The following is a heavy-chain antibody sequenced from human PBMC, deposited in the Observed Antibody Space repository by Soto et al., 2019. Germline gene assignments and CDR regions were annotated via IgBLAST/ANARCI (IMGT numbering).Heavy chain of an antibody. CDR2: ISGSGAST. Sequence: EVQLLESGGGLVQPGGSLRLSCAASGFAFSSYAMSWVRQAPGKGLEWVSVISGSGASTYYAGSVKGRFTISRDNSKNTLYLKMNSVRAEGTAVYYCAKRDPGNWLDPWGQGTLVTVSS. V-gene: IGHV3-23*01. D-gene: IGHD3-10*01. J-gene: IGHJ5*02. CDR3: AKRDPGNWLDP. CDR1: GFAFSSYA.